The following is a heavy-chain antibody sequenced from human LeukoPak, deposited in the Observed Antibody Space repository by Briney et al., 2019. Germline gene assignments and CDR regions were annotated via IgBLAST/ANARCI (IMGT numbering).Heavy chain of an antibody. Sequence: PSETLSLTCTVSGGSISSSSYYWGWIRQPPGKGLEWIGSIYYSGSTYYNPSLKSRVTISVDTSKNQFSLKLSSVTAADTAVYYCARLKSEMATVTLDYWGQGTLVTVSS. CDR2: IYYSGST. CDR1: GGSISSSSYY. D-gene: IGHD5-24*01. J-gene: IGHJ4*02. V-gene: IGHV4-39*01. CDR3: ARLKSEMATVTLDY.